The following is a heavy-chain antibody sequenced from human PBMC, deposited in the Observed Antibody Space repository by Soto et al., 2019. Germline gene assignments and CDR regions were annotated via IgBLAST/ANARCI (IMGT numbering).Heavy chain of an antibody. D-gene: IGHD3-10*01. Sequence: SVKVSCKASGGTFGIYGISWLRQAPGQGLEWMGGTIPIFDTPHYAQKFRDRVTITADATSTAYMELTSLTSEDTATYYCARDREDASGTKYNWFDSWGQGTLVTVSS. V-gene: IGHV1-69*13. CDR2: TIPIFDTP. CDR3: ARDREDASGTKYNWFDS. CDR1: GGTFGIYG. J-gene: IGHJ5*01.